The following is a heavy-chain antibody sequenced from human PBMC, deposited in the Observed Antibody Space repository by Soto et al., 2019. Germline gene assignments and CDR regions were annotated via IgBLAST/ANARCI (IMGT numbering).Heavy chain of an antibody. D-gene: IGHD6-25*01. J-gene: IGHJ4*02. V-gene: IGHV3-30*18. CDR2: ISYDGNNK. Sequence: QVQLVESGGGVVQPGRSLRLSCAASGFNFSSYGMHWVRQAPGKGLEWVAVISYDGNNKYYADSVKGRFTISRDNSKNTLYLQMNSLRDEDMAVYYCAKVLIAAAATGNFFFDYWGQGALVTVSS. CDR1: GFNFSSYG. CDR3: AKVLIAAAATGNFFFDY.